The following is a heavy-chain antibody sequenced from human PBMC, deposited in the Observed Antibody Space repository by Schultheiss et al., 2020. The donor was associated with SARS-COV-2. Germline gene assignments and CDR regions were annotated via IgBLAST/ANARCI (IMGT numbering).Heavy chain of an antibody. CDR1: GYTFTSYD. CDR2: INPNSGGT. J-gene: IGHJ3*02. D-gene: IGHD2-15*01. CDR3: ARGPSHIAVVVVAATAGDAFDI. V-gene: IGHV1-8*01. Sequence: ASVKVSCKASGYTFTSYDINWVRQATGQGLEWMGWINPNSGGTNYAQKFQGRVTMTRNTSISTAYMELSSLRAEDTAVYYCARGPSHIAVVVVAATAGDAFDIWGQGTMVTVSS.